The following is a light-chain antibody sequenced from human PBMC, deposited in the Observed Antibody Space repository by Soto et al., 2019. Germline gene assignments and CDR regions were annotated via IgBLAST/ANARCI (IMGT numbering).Light chain of an antibody. CDR2: DVN. CDR1: SSDVGGYNY. J-gene: IGLJ1*01. V-gene: IGLV2-11*01. CDR3: CSYAGSSYV. Sequence: QSALTQPRSVSGSPGQSVTISCTGTSSDVGGYNYVSWYQQHPGKAPKLMIYDVNKRPSGVPDRFSGSKSGNTASLTISGLQAEDEADYYCCSYAGSSYVFGTGTKLTVI.